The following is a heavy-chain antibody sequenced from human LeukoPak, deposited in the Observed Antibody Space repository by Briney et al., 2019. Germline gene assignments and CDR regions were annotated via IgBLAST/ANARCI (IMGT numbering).Heavy chain of an antibody. D-gene: IGHD3-9*01. CDR3: VSGLSTSRYFDWSYFDY. J-gene: IGHJ4*02. CDR1: GYTFAGYY. Sequence: ASVKVSCKTSGYTFAGYYLHWVRQAPGQGLEWMGWTNPNSGDTHYAQNFQGRVTMTRGTSISTADMELSRLRSDDTAVYYCVSGLSTSRYFDWSYFDYWGQGTLVTVSS. CDR2: TNPNSGDT. V-gene: IGHV1-2*02.